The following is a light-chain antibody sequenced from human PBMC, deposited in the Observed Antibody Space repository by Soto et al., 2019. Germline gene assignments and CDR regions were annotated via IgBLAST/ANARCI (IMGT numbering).Light chain of an antibody. J-gene: IGKJ1*01. V-gene: IGKV1-5*03. CDR3: QEYNSWT. CDR2: KAS. Sequence: DIQMTQSPSTLSASVGDRVTITCRASQSISSWLAWYQQKPGKAHKLLIYKASSLASGVPSRFSGSGSGTEFTLTISSLQPDDFATYYCQEYNSWTFGQGTKVEIK. CDR1: QSISSW.